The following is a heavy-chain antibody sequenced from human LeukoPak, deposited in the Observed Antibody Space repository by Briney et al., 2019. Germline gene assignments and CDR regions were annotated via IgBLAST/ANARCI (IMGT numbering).Heavy chain of an antibody. CDR1: GYSFTSYW. J-gene: IGHJ4*02. V-gene: IGHV1-46*01. CDR2: INPSGGST. D-gene: IGHD3-22*01. Sequence: GESLKISCKGSGYSFTSYWIGWVRQAPGPGLEWVGIINPSGGSTSYAQKFQGRLTMTRDTSTSTVYMELSSLRSEDTAVYYCARSSGYYDYFDYWGQGTLVTVSS. CDR3: ARSSGYYDYFDY.